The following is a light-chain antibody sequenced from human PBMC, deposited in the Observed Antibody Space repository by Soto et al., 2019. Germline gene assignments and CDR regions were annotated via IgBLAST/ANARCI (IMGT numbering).Light chain of an antibody. CDR3: QQVKTYPRT. CDR1: QAVPNN. J-gene: IGKJ4*01. CDR2: EES. V-gene: IGKV1-9*01. Sequence: DIPLTQSPSFLSASVGDRVTITCRPSQAVPNNMAWYQQKPGKPPKLLIYEESTLHSGVPSRFSGRKSGTQFTLTIDSLQPGDFATYYCQQVKTYPRTFGGGTKVEIK.